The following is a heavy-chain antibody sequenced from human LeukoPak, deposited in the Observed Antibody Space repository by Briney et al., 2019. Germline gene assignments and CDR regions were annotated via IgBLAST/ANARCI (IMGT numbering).Heavy chain of an antibody. V-gene: IGHV1-8*01. Sequence: ASVKVSCKASGHTFTNYDINWVRQATGQGLEWMGWMNPNRGNTGYAKKFQGRVTMTRNTSITTAYMELSSLRSEDTAVYYCARGSRICSLGATDFDFWGQGTLVTVSS. CDR3: ARGSRICSLGATDFDF. J-gene: IGHJ4*02. CDR1: GHTFTNYD. D-gene: IGHD1-26*01. CDR2: MNPNRGNT.